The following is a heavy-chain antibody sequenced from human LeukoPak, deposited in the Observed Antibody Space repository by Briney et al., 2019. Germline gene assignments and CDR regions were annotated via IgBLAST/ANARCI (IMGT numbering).Heavy chain of an antibody. CDR1: GGSISSYY. D-gene: IGHD1-26*01. Sequence: PSETLSLTCTVSGGSISSYYWSWIRQPPGKGLEWIGYIYYSGSTNYNPSLKSRVTISVDTSKNQFSLKLSSVTAADTAVYYCARRFPRSGSGSIRYFDYWGQGILVTVSS. CDR3: ARRFPRSGSGSIRYFDY. V-gene: IGHV4-59*08. CDR2: IYYSGST. J-gene: IGHJ4*02.